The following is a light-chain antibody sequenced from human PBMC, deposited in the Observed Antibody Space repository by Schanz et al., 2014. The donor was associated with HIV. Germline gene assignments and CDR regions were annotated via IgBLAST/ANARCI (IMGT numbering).Light chain of an antibody. CDR3: QSYDSSLSAFYV. CDR1: RSNIGTGFD. V-gene: IGLV1-40*01. J-gene: IGLJ1*01. Sequence: QSVLTQPPSVSGAPGQRVTISCTGTRSNIGTGFDVHWYQLLPGTAPKVLIFANTHRPSGVPDRFSGSKSGTSASLAITGLQAEDEADYYCQSYDSSLSAFYVFGTGTKLTVL. CDR2: ANT.